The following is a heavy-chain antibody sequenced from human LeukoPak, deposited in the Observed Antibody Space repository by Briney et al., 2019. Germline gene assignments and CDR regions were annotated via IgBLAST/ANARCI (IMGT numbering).Heavy chain of an antibody. Sequence: SETLSLTCAVYDGSLSGYYWSWIRQPPGKGLEWIGYIYYSGSTNYNPSLKSRVTISVDTSKNQFSLKLSSVTAADTAVYYCARDGLWFGESQNWFDPWGQGTLVTVSS. CDR3: ARDGLWFGESQNWFDP. CDR1: DGSLSGYY. CDR2: IYYSGST. D-gene: IGHD3-10*01. J-gene: IGHJ5*02. V-gene: IGHV4-59*01.